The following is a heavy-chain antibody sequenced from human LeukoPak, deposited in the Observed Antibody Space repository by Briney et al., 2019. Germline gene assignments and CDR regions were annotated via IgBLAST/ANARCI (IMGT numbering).Heavy chain of an antibody. J-gene: IGHJ4*02. CDR3: ARAVAGFNFDY. CDR2: INPNSGGT. V-gene: IGHV1-2*04. Sequence: ASVEVSCKASGYTFTGYYMHWVRQAPGQGLEWMGWINPNSGGTNYAQKFQGWVTMTRDTSISTAYMELSRLRSDDTAVYYCARAVAGFNFDYWGQGTLVTVSS. D-gene: IGHD6-19*01. CDR1: GYTFTGYY.